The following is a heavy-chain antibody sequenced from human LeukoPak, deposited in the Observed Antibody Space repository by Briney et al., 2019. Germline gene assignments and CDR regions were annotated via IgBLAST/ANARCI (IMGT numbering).Heavy chain of an antibody. J-gene: IGHJ6*02. CDR1: GFTFSGYA. Sequence: GGSLRLSCAASGFTFSGYAMSWVRQAPGKGLEWVSAISGSGGSTYYADSVKGRFTISRDNSKNTLYLQMNSLRAEDTAIYYCAKGVVVTSCWAFYGMDVWGQGTTVTVSS. D-gene: IGHD2-21*02. CDR3: AKGVVVTSCWAFYGMDV. CDR2: ISGSGGST. V-gene: IGHV3-23*01.